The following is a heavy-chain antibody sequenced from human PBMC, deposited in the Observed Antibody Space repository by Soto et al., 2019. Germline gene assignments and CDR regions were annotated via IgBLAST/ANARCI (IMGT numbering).Heavy chain of an antibody. CDR3: ARGLVGATNFGY. Sequence: SETLSLTCTVSGGSISSGDYYWSWIRQPPGKGLEWIGYIYYSGSTYYNPSLKSRVTISVDTSKNQFSLKLSSVTAADTAVYYCARGLVGATNFGYWGQGTLVTVSS. CDR2: IYYSGST. V-gene: IGHV4-30-4*01. D-gene: IGHD1-26*01. CDR1: GGSISSGDYY. J-gene: IGHJ4*02.